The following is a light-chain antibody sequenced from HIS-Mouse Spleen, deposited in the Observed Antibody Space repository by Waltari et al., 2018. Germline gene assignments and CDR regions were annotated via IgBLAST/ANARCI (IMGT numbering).Light chain of an antibody. CDR2: RNT. CDR3: AAWDDSLSGPV. Sequence: QSVLTQPPSASGTPGQRVTIPCSGSSSNIGSNYVYWYQQLPGTAPKLLIYRNTPRPSGVPDRFSGSKSGTSASLAISGLRSEDEADYYCAAWDDSLSGPVFGGGTKLTVL. J-gene: IGLJ3*02. V-gene: IGLV1-47*01. CDR1: SSNIGSNY.